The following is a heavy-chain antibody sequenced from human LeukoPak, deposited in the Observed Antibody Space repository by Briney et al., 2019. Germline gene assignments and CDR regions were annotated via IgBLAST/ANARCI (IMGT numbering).Heavy chain of an antibody. CDR3: ARGSSSSWYGVS. V-gene: IGHV3-9*01. CDR2: ISWNSGSI. J-gene: IGHJ5*02. Sequence: GGSLRLSCAASGFTFDDYAMHWVRQAPGKGLEWVSGISWNSGSIGYADSVKGRFTISRDNAKNSLYLQMNSLRAEDTAVYYCARGSSSSWYGVSWGQGTLVTVSS. CDR1: GFTFDDYA. D-gene: IGHD6-13*01.